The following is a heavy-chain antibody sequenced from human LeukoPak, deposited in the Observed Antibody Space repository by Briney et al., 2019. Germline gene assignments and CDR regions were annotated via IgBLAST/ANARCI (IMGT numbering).Heavy chain of an antibody. CDR1: GFTFSRYG. D-gene: IGHD3-10*01. Sequence: GGSLRLSCAASGFTFSRYGMHWVRQAPGKGLEWVTAISYDGSNKYYADSVKGRFTISRDNSKNTLYVQMNSLRAEDTAVYYCAKLGITMVRGVWFDPWGQGTLVTVSS. CDR3: AKLGITMVRGVWFDP. CDR2: ISYDGSNK. J-gene: IGHJ5*02. V-gene: IGHV3-30*18.